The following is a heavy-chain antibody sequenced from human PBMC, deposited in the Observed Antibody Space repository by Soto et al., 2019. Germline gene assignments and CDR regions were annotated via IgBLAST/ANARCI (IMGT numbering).Heavy chain of an antibody. CDR2: ISGSDGST. D-gene: IGHD5-18*01. CDR1: GFTFSTYG. J-gene: IGHJ4*02. V-gene: IGHV3-23*01. Sequence: EVQLLESGGGLVQLGGSLRLSCAASGFTFSTYGMSWVRQAPGKELEWVSAISGSDGSTYYADSVKGRFTISRDNXKNTLYLQMNSLRAEDTAVYYCGKVVENTGMTLDYWGQGTLVTVSS. CDR3: GKVVENTGMTLDY.